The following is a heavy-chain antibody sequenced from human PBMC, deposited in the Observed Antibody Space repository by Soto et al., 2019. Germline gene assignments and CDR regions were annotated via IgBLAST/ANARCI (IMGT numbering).Heavy chain of an antibody. Sequence: SETLPLRCAFYAGLFSGYYWSCHRQPPGKGLEWIGEINHSGSTNYNPSLKSRVTISVDTSKNQFSLKLSSVTAADTAVYYCARGRGAGAQGYSYGYRMGYYYYGMDVWGQGTTVT. CDR3: ARGRGAGAQGYSYGYRMGYYYYGMDV. J-gene: IGHJ6*02. V-gene: IGHV4-34*01. CDR1: AGLFSGYY. CDR2: INHSGST. D-gene: IGHD5-18*01.